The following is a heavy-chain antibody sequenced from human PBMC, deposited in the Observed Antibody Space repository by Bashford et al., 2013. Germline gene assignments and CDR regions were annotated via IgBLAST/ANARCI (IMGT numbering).Heavy chain of an antibody. Sequence: ASVKVSCKASGYTFTSYGISWVRQAPGQGLEWMGWISTYNGNTNYAQKLQGRVTMTTDTSTNTAYMELRSLRSVTAADTAVYYCSRDRGGYTLFDYWGQGALVTVSS. J-gene: IGHJ4*02. CDR3: SRDRGGYTLFDY. CDR1: GYTFTSYG. CDR2: ISTYNGNT. D-gene: IGHD5-12*01. V-gene: IGHV1-18*01.